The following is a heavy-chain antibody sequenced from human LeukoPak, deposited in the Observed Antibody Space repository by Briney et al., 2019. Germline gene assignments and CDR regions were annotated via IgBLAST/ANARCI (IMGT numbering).Heavy chain of an antibody. Sequence: TSETLSLTCTVSSGSISSSSYFWGWIRQPPGKELEWIGSIDYIGFTYYNPSLKSRVTISVDTSKSQFSLKLSSVTAADTAVYYCARISWLDDWGYFDLWGRGTLVTVSS. CDR2: IDYIGFT. D-gene: IGHD6-19*01. J-gene: IGHJ2*01. CDR1: SGSISSSSYF. V-gene: IGHV4-39*07. CDR3: ARISWLDDWGYFDL.